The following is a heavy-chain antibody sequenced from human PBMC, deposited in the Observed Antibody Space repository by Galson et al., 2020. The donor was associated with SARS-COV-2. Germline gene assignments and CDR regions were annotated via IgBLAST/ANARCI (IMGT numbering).Heavy chain of an antibody. D-gene: IGHD5-18*01. CDR3: ARGFSWGVYSYGYSDWFDP. CDR1: GYTFTSYD. V-gene: IGHV1-8*01. Sequence: ASVKVSCKASGYTFTSYDINWVRQATGQGLEWMGWMNPNSGNTGYAQKFQGRVTMTRNTSISTAYMELSSLRSEDTAVYYCARGFSWGVYSYGYSDWFDPWGQGTLVTVSS. J-gene: IGHJ5*02. CDR2: MNPNSGNT.